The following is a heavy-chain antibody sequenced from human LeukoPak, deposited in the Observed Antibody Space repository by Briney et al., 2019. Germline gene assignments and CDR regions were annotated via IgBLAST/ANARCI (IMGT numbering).Heavy chain of an antibody. J-gene: IGHJ4*02. Sequence: PGGSLRLSCAASGFTFDNYGMSWVRQVPGKGLEWVSSINANGGSTAYADSVRGRFTISRDNAKNSLYLQMNSLRAEDTAVYYCARGVSEFDNWGQGTLVTVSS. CDR1: GFTFDNYG. CDR3: ARGVSEFDN. D-gene: IGHD3-3*01. V-gene: IGHV3-20*04. CDR2: INANGGST.